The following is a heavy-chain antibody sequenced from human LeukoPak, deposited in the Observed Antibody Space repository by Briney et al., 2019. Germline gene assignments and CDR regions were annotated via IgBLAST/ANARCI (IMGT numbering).Heavy chain of an antibody. CDR1: GFTFSNYG. V-gene: IGHV3-23*01. CDR3: AKSVSEGVTTFGVVIGFDYSDI. Sequence: PGGSLRLSCAASGFTFSNYGMSWVRQAPGKGLEWVSMISGSGGHTYYADSVKGRFTISRDNSKNTLYVQMNSLRAEYTAVYYCAKSVSEGVTTFGVVIGFDYSDIWGQGTMVTVSS. CDR2: ISGSGGHT. D-gene: IGHD3-3*01. J-gene: IGHJ3*02.